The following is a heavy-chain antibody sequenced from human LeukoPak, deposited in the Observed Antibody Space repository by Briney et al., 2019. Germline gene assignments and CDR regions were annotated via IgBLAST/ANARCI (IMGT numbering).Heavy chain of an antibody. CDR3: ARGLAHGGIANWFDP. D-gene: IGHD2-21*01. CDR1: GGSLNSFSHY. J-gene: IGHJ5*02. Sequence: NSSETLSLICSVPGGSLNSFSHYWAWIRQPPGKGLEWVGCIFSSRSTYYNPSLQSRVTFSLDKSNNHLALKLTSLTAADTAVYYCARGLAHGGIANWFDPWGQGTLVTVSS. CDR2: IFSSRST. V-gene: IGHV4-39*06.